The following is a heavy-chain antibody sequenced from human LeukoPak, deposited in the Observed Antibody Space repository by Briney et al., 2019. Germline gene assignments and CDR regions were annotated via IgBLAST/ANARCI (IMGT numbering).Heavy chain of an antibody. J-gene: IGHJ4*02. CDR1: GYTFTSYY. Sequence: ASVKVSCKASGYTFTSYYMHWVRQAPGQGLEWMGIINPSGGSTSYAQKFQGRVTMTRDTSTSTVYMELSSLRSEDTAVYYCAREGPNPLLAAAGPPDYWGQGTLVTVSS. V-gene: IGHV1-46*01. CDR2: INPSGGST. CDR3: AREGPNPLLAAAGPPDY. D-gene: IGHD6-13*01.